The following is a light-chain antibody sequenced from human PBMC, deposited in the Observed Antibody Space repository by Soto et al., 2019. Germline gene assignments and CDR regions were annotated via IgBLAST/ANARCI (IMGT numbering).Light chain of an antibody. J-gene: IGLJ1*01. CDR3: NSYAGDIIRFV. CDR1: SSDVGAYKY. CDR2: EVS. V-gene: IGLV2-14*01. Sequence: QSALTQPASVSGSPGQSVTISCTGTSSDVGAYKYVSWYQQHPGKAPKLMIYEVSKRPSGVSNRFSGSKSGNTASLTISGLQADDEADYYCNSYAGDIIRFVFGTGTKLTVL.